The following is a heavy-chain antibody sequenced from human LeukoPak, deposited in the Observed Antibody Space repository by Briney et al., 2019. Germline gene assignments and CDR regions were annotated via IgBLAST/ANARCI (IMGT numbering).Heavy chain of an antibody. D-gene: IGHD2-2*02. CDR2: ISSSSSYI. V-gene: IGHV3-21*05. CDR3: ARNVKGGIVVVPATIRGVNPLMDV. J-gene: IGHJ6*02. CDR1: GFTFSSYE. Sequence: PGGSLRLSCAASGFTFSSYEMNWVRQAPGKGLEWVSYISSSSSYIYYADSVKGRFTISRDNAKNSLYLQMNSLRAEDTAAYYCARNVKGGIVVVPATIRGVNPLMDVWGQGTTVTVSS.